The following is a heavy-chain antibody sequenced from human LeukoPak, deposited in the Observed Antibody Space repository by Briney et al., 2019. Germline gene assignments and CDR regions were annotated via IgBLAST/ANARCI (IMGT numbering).Heavy chain of an antibody. CDR3: ARDGGGPGDAFDI. CDR1: GYTFTNYG. J-gene: IGHJ3*02. V-gene: IGHV1-18*01. Sequence: GASVKVSCKASGYTFTNYGLGWVRQAPGQGLEWMGWISGYNGNTNYAQRLQGRVTLTTDTSTNTAYMELTSLRSDDTAVYYCARDGGGPGDAFDIWGQGTMVTVSS. CDR2: ISGYNGNT. D-gene: IGHD2-15*01.